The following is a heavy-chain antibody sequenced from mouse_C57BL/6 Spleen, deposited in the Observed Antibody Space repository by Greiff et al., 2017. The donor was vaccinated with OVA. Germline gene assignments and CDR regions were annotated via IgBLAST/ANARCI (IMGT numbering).Heavy chain of an antibody. CDR3: ARDRYYYGSSYNYAMDY. D-gene: IGHD1-1*01. V-gene: IGHV5-16*01. J-gene: IGHJ4*01. CDR2: INYDGSST. Sequence: EVKLVESEGGLVQPGSSMKLSCTASGFTFSDYYMAWVRQVPEKGLEWVANINYDGSSTYYLDSLKSRFIISRDNAKNILYLQMSSLKSEDTATYYCARDRYYYGSSYNYAMDYWGQGTSVTVSS. CDR1: GFTFSDYY.